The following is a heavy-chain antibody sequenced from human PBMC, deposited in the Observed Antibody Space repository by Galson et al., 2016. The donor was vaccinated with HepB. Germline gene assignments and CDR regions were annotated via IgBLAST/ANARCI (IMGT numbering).Heavy chain of an antibody. CDR2: IRSKTYGGTT. D-gene: IGHD4-11*01. CDR3: ARGTPDYRPYYFDY. Sequence: SLRLSCATSGFTFGDYAMSWFRQAPGKGLEWVGFIRSKTYGGTTEYAASVKARFTIPRDDSKSFAYLQMSSLNTGDTAVYYRARGTPDYRPYYFDYWGQGTLVTVSS. CDR1: GFTFGDYA. V-gene: IGHV3-49*03. J-gene: IGHJ4*02.